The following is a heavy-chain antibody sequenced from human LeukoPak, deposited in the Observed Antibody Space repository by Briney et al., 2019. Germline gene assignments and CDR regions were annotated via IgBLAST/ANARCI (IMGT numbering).Heavy chain of an antibody. CDR2: INPNSGGT. CDR3: ADCSSTSCSLNFDY. Sequence: VRVSCKASGYTFTGYYMHWVRQAPGQGVEWMGWINPNSGGTNYAQKFQGRVTMTRDTSISTAYMELSRLKSDDTAVYYCADCSSTSCSLNFDYWGQGTLVTVSS. V-gene: IGHV1-2*02. CDR1: GYTFTGYY. J-gene: IGHJ4*02. D-gene: IGHD2-2*01.